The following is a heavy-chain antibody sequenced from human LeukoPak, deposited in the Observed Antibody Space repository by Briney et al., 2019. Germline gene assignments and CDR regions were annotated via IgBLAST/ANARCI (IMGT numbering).Heavy chain of an antibody. CDR3: ARGNGWFDP. CDR2: IYYSGST. V-gene: IGHV4-30-4*07. Sequence: SRTLSLTCAVSGGSISSGGYSWSWIRQPPGKGLEWIGYIYYSGSTYYNPSLKSRVTISVDTSKNQFSLKLSSVTAADTAVYYCARGNGWFDPWGQGTLVTVSS. CDR1: GGSISSGGYS. D-gene: IGHD2-8*01. J-gene: IGHJ5*02.